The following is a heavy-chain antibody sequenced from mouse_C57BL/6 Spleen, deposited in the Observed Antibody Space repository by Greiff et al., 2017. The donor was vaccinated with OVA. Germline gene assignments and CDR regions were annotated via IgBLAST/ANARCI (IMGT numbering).Heavy chain of an antibody. CDR3: ARVGTANHFVC. CDR1: GYTFTSYW. V-gene: IGHV1-64*01. J-gene: IGHJ2*01. CDR2: IHPNGGST. Sequence: QVQLQQPGAELVKPGASVKLSCKASGYTFTSYWMHWVKQRPGQGLEWIGMIHPNGGSTNYNEKFKSKATLTVDKSSSTAYMQLSSLTSEDSAVYYCARVGTANHFVCWGQGTTITVSS. D-gene: IGHD3-3*01.